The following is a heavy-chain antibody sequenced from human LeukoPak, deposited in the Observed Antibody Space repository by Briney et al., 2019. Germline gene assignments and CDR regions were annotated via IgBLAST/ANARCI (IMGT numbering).Heavy chain of an antibody. V-gene: IGHV1-18*04. J-gene: IGHJ6*03. Sequence: ASVKVSCKASGYTFTGYYMHWVRQAPGQGLEWMGWISAYNGNTNYAQKLQGRVTVTTDTSTSTAYMELRSLRSDDTAVYYCARAPPRYYYYYYMDVWGKGTTVTVSS. CDR1: GYTFTGYY. CDR2: ISAYNGNT. CDR3: ARAPPRYYYYYYMDV.